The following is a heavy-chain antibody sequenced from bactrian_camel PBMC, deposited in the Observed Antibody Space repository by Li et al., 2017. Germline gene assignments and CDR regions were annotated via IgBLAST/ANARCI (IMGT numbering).Heavy chain of an antibody. D-gene: IGHD4*01. CDR1: GNTNGPYS. J-gene: IGHJ4*01. V-gene: IGHV3S53*01. CDR2: IDSDGST. CDR3: AADNVYPCDFEGLKSGC. Sequence: VQLVESGGGSVQAGGSLTLSCAASGNTNGPYSMGWFRQAPGKEREGVASIDSDGSTSYADSVKGRFTISKESAKNTLYLQMDNLKPEDSAMYYCAADNVYPCDFEGLKSGCWGRGTQVTVS.